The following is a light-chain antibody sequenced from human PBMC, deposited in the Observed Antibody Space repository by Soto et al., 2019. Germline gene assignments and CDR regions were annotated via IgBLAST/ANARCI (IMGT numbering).Light chain of an antibody. J-gene: IGKJ5*01. CDR3: QQYKNWPL. CDR1: HSVNSH. Sequence: MTQSPATPSVSPGPRVTLSCRTSHSVNSHVAWYQQKPGQAPRLLLYGASTRATGIPVRFSGSGFGTEFTLTISSLQSEDFAVYYRQQYKNWPLFGHGTRLEIK. CDR2: GAS. V-gene: IGKV3-15*01.